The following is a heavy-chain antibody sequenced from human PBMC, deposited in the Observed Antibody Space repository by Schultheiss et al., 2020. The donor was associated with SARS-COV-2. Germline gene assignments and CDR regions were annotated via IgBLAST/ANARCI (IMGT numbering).Heavy chain of an antibody. CDR1: GFTFSSYS. Sequence: GSLRLSCAASGFTFSSYSMNWVRQAPGKGLEWIGSIYHSGSTNYNPSLKSRVTISVDTSKNQFSLKLSSVTAADTAVYYCARGEMTGYYRGYYYYYYGMDVWGQGTTVTVSS. CDR3: ARGEMTGYYRGYYYYYYGMDV. V-gene: IGHV4-59*01. CDR2: IYHSGST. J-gene: IGHJ6*02. D-gene: IGHD3-9*01.